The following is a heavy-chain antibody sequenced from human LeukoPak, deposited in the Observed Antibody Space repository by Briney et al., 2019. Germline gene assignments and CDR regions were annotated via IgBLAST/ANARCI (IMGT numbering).Heavy chain of an antibody. CDR1: GYTFTSYG. Sequence: ASVKVSCKASGYTFTSYGISWVRQAPGQGLEWMGWISAYNGNTNYAQKLQGRVTMTTDTSTSTAYMELRSLRSDDTAVYYCAKGTLIYYDSSGDYFDYWGQGTLVTVSS. CDR3: AKGTLIYYDSSGDYFDY. J-gene: IGHJ4*02. CDR2: ISAYNGNT. V-gene: IGHV1-18*04. D-gene: IGHD3-22*01.